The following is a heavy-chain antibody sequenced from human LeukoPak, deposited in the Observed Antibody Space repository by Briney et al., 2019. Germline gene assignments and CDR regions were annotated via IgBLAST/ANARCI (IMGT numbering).Heavy chain of an antibody. J-gene: IGHJ4*02. CDR1: GFTFSSYS. Sequence: GGALRLSCAASGFTFSSYSMNWVRQAPGKGLEWVSSISSSSSYIYYADSVKGRFTISRDKAKNSLYLQMNSLRAEDTAVYYCAKDGGDDSSGYYSDYWGQGTLVTVSS. CDR2: ISSSSSYI. D-gene: IGHD3-22*01. V-gene: IGHV3-21*04. CDR3: AKDGGDDSSGYYSDY.